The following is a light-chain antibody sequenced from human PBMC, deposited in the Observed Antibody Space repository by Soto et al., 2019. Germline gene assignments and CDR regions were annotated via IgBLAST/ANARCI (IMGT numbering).Light chain of an antibody. CDR2: AAS. CDR3: QQSYSTHWT. Sequence: DIQMTQSPSSLSASVGDRVTITCRASQSISSYLNWYQQKPGKAPKLLIYAASSLQSGVPSRFSGSGSGTDFTLTISSLKPEDFATYYCQQSYSTHWTFGQGTKVEIK. V-gene: IGKV1-39*01. CDR1: QSISSY. J-gene: IGKJ1*01.